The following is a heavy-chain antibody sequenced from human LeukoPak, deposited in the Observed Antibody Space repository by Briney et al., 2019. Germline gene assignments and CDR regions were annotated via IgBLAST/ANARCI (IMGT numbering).Heavy chain of an antibody. V-gene: IGHV3-30*18. Sequence: SCKASGYTFTSYYMHWVRQAPGKGLEWVAVILHDGSNKYYGESVKGRFTISRDNSKNTLFLQMNSLRADDTGVYYCAKVGYSSSWNYYYYGMDVWGQGTTVTVSS. CDR3: AKVGYSSSWNYYYYGMDV. J-gene: IGHJ6*02. CDR2: ILHDGSNK. D-gene: IGHD6-13*01. CDR1: GYTFTSYY.